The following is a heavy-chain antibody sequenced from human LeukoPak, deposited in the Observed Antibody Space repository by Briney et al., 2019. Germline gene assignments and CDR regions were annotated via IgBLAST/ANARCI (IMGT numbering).Heavy chain of an antibody. CDR2: IYHSGST. CDR1: GGPISSGGYS. D-gene: IGHD4/OR15-4a*01. Sequence: SQTLSLTCAVSGGPISSGGYSWSWIRQPPGKGLEWIGYIYHSGSTYYNPSLKSRVTISVDRPKNQFSLKLSSVTAADTAVYYCASSRRVLDGMDVWGQGTTVTVSS. V-gene: IGHV4-30-2*01. CDR3: ASSRRVLDGMDV. J-gene: IGHJ6*02.